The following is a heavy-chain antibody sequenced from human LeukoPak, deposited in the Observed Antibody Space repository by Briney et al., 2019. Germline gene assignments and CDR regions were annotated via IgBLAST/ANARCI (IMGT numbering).Heavy chain of an antibody. Sequence: GGSLRLSCETAGFTFSSYVMHWVRRTPGKGLVWVSRISHDGIISYADSVKGRFTISRDNAKNTLILQMNSLRVEDTAVYYCARDWVYKIDYWGRGTLVTVYS. CDR2: ISHDGII. CDR1: GFTFSSYV. V-gene: IGHV3-74*01. D-gene: IGHD5-24*01. J-gene: IGHJ4*02. CDR3: ARDWVYKIDY.